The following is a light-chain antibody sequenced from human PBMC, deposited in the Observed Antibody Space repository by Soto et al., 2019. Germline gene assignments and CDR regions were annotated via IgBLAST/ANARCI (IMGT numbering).Light chain of an antibody. CDR2: DTS. CDR1: QSVRDRY. V-gene: IGKV3-20*01. CDR3: QQYGSSPGT. J-gene: IGKJ1*01. Sequence: EIVLTQPPGTLSLSPGERATLSCRASQSVRDRYLAWYQQKPGQAPSLLIYDTSTRATGIPDRFIGSGSGTDFALTISRVEPEDFAMYFCQQYGSSPGTFGQGTKVDIK.